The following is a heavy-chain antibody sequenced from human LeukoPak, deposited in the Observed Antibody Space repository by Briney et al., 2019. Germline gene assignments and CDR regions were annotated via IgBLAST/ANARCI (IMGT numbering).Heavy chain of an antibody. V-gene: IGHV3-74*01. Sequence: GGPLRLSCASSGFTFNSYYMNWVRQLPGKGLVWVSRINSDGSSTSYADSVKGRFTISRDNAKNTLYLQMNSLRAEDTAVYFCAAPSVVAAFQRWGQGTLVTVSS. CDR1: GFTFNSYY. CDR3: AAPSVVAAFQR. J-gene: IGHJ1*01. D-gene: IGHD2-15*01. CDR2: INSDGSST.